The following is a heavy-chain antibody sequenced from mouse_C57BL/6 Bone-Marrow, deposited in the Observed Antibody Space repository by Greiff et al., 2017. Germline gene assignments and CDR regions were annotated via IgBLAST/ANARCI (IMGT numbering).Heavy chain of an antibody. V-gene: IGHV7-1*01. Sequence: DVKLVESGGGLVQSGRSLRLSCATSGFTFSDFYMEWVRQAPGKGLEWIAASRNKANDYTTEYSASVKGRFIVSRDTSQSILYLQMNALRAEDTAIYYCARDATTVVALDYWGQGTTLTVSS. D-gene: IGHD1-1*01. CDR2: SRNKANDYTT. CDR3: ARDATTVVALDY. CDR1: GFTFSDFY. J-gene: IGHJ2*01.